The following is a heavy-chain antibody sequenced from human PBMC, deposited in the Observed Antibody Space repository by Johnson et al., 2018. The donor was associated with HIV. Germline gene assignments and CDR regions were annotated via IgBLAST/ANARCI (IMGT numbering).Heavy chain of an antibody. D-gene: IGHD6-13*01. CDR2: ISGSGGST. V-gene: IGHV3-11*04. Sequence: VQLVESGGGLVKPGGSLRLSCAASGFTFSDYYMSWIRQAPGKGLEWVSTISGSGGSTYSADSVKGRFTISRDNSKNTLYLQMSSLRVEDTAVYYCARDLVGVVAAAGPVGDASDIWGQGTMVTVSS. CDR1: GFTFSDYY. CDR3: ARDLVGVVAAAGPVGDASDI. J-gene: IGHJ3*02.